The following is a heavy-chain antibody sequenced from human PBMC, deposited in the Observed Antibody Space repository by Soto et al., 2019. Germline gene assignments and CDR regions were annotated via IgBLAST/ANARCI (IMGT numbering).Heavy chain of an antibody. D-gene: IGHD6-13*01. V-gene: IGHV1-8*01. J-gene: IGHJ5*02. CDR1: GYTFTSYD. CDR3: ARERSAAGTGRVDT. Sequence: QVQLVQSGAEVKKPGASVKVSCKASGYTFTSYDINWVRQATGQGLEWMGWMNPNSGNTGYAQKFQGRVTMTRNTSITTAYMELSSLRSEDTAVYYCARERSAAGTGRVDTWGQGTLVTVSS. CDR2: MNPNSGNT.